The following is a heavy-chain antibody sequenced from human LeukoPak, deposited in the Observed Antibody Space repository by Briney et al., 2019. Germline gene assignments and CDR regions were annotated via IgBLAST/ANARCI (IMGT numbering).Heavy chain of an antibody. CDR1: GDSISSGDYY. CDR2: ISSSGST. V-gene: IGHV4-61*02. Sequence: SETLSLTCTVSGDSISSGDYYWSWIRQPAGKGLEWIGRISSSGSTNYNFSLKSRVTISVDTSKNQFSLKLNSMTAADTAVYYCARSGTYQYSSTHDYWGQGNLIIVSS. CDR3: ARSGTYQYSSTHDY. D-gene: IGHD2-2*01. J-gene: IGHJ4*02.